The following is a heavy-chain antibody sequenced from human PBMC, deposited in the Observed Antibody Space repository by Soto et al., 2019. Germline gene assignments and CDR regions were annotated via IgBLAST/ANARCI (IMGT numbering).Heavy chain of an antibody. CDR2: ISRSGDST. CDR1: GFTFSSYA. V-gene: IGHV3-23*01. J-gene: IGHJ6*02. CDR3: TKGAFAGYYYYGMDV. D-gene: IGHD3-16*01. Sequence: GGSLRLSCAASGFTFSSYAMTWFRQAPGKGLEWVSAISRSGDSTYYADSVKGRFTISRDNSKNTLYLQMNSLRAEDTAVYYCTKGAFAGYYYYGMDVWGQGTTVTVSS.